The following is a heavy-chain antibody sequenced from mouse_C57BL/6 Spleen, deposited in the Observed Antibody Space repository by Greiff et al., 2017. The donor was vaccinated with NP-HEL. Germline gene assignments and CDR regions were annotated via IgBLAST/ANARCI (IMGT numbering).Heavy chain of an antibody. CDR2: IDPSDSYT. V-gene: IGHV1-69*01. Sequence: QVQLQQPGAELVMPGASVKLSCKASGYTFTSYWMHWVKQRPGQGLEWIGEIDPSDSYTNYNQKFKGKSTLTVDKSSSSAYMQLSSRTAEDSAVYDCARAYYYGSSSHFGDWGKGTTLTVSS. CDR3: ARAYYYGSSSHFGD. J-gene: IGHJ2*01. D-gene: IGHD1-1*01. CDR1: GYTFTSYW.